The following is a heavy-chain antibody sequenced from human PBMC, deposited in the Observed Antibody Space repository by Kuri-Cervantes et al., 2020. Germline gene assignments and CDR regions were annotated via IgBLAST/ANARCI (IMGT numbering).Heavy chain of an antibody. CDR1: GFTFSSYS. CDR2: ISSSSSYI. CDR3: ARDKALWELNYFDY. J-gene: IGHJ4*02. Sequence: GGSLRLSCAASGFTFSSYSMNWVRQAPGKGLEWVSSISSSSSYIYYADSVKGRFTISRDNAKNSLYLQMNSLRAEDTAVYYCARDKALWELNYFDYWGQGTLVTVSS. D-gene: IGHD1-7*01. V-gene: IGHV3-21*01.